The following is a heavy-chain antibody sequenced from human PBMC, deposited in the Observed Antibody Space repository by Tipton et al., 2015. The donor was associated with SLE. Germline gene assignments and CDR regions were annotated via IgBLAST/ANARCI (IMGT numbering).Heavy chain of an antibody. CDR3: ARETWGRWLQLGLDY. V-gene: IGHV4-59*11. Sequence: TLSLTCTVSGGSISSHYWSWIRQPPGKGLEWIGYIYYSGSTNYNPSLKSRVTISVDTSKNQFSLKLSSVTAADTAVYYCARETWGRWLQLGLDYWGQGTLVTISS. CDR2: IYYSGST. D-gene: IGHD5-24*01. CDR1: GGSISSHY. J-gene: IGHJ4*02.